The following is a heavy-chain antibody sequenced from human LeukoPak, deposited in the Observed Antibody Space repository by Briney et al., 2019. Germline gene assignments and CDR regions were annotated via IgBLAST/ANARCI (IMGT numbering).Heavy chain of an antibody. CDR3: ARAVDCSGGSCYLDAFGI. V-gene: IGHV4-59*01. J-gene: IGHJ3*02. D-gene: IGHD2-15*01. CDR1: GGSISSYY. Sequence: SETLSLTCTVSGGSISSYYWSWIRQPPGKGLEWIGYIYYSGSTNYNPSLKSRVTISVDTSRNQFSLKLSSVTAADTAVYYCARAVDCSGGSCYLDAFGIWGQGTMVTVSS. CDR2: IYYSGST.